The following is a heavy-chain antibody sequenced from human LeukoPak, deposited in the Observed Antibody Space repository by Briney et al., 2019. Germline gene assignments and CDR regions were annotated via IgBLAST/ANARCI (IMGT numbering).Heavy chain of an antibody. J-gene: IGHJ4*02. CDR1: AYSFSSGYY. CDR3: ARGRGALGFLEWLLPYYFDY. D-gene: IGHD3-3*01. V-gene: IGHV4-38-2*02. Sequence: SETLSLTCTVSAYSFSSGYYWGWSRQSPGKGLEWSVEINHSGSTNYNPSLKRRVTIAVDTSKNQFSLKLSSVTAADTAVYYCARGRGALGFLEWLLPYYFDYWGQGTLVTVSS. CDR2: INHSGST.